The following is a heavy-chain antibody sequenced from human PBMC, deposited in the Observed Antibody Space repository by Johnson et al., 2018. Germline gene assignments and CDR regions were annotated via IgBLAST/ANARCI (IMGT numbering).Heavy chain of an antibody. Sequence: QVQLRESGPGLVKPSQTLSLTCTVSGDSISSAGYYWTWIRQHPGKGLEWIGYIYYSGSTYYNPSLKSRAIISVDTSKTQFSLKLRSVTAADTAVYYCARDGDNGATYFQHWDQGTLVTV. CDR1: GDSISSAGYY. CDR3: ARDGDNGATYFQH. V-gene: IGHV4-31*03. CDR2: IYYSGST. J-gene: IGHJ1*01. D-gene: IGHD7-27*01.